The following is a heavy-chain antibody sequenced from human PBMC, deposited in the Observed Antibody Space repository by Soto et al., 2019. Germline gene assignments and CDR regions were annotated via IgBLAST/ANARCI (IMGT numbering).Heavy chain of an antibody. V-gene: IGHV3-23*01. J-gene: IGHJ4*02. CDR3: AKEGALSGTPLFNS. CDR1: GFTFSSYA. CDR2: IRGGGDRS. Sequence: EVQLLDSGGGLVQPGGSLRLSCAASGFTFSSYAMSWVRQPPGKGLEWVSGIRGGGDRSYYADSVKGRFTISRDNSKNTLYLQMNSLGAEDTAVYYCAKEGALSGTPLFNSWGQGTLVTVSS. D-gene: IGHD6-19*01.